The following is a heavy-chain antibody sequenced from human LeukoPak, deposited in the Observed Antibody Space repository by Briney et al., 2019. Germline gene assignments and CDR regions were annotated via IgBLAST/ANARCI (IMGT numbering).Heavy chain of an antibody. CDR1: GFTFSSYA. Sequence: GGSLRLSCAASGFTFSSYATSWVRQAPGKGLEWVSGISGSGDSTYYADSVKGRFTISKDNSKNTLYLQMNSLRAEDTAVYMCAKLSCSGGSCHGMDVWGQGATVTVTS. CDR3: AKLSCSGGSCHGMDV. D-gene: IGHD2-15*01. V-gene: IGHV3-23*01. J-gene: IGHJ6*02. CDR2: ISGSGDST.